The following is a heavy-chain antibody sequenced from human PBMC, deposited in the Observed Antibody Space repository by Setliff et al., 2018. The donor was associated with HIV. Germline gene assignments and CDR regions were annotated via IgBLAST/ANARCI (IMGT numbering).Heavy chain of an antibody. V-gene: IGHV4-39*01. CDR2: IYYSGST. D-gene: IGHD1-1*01. CDR3: ARAREGWKPFAFDY. CDR1: GGSISSSSYY. Sequence: SETLSLTCTVSGGSISSSSYYWGWIRQPPGKGLEWIGSIYYSGSTYYNPSLKSRVTISVDTSKNQFSLNLNSVTAADAAVYFCARAREGWKPFAFDYWGQGTLVTVSS. J-gene: IGHJ4*02.